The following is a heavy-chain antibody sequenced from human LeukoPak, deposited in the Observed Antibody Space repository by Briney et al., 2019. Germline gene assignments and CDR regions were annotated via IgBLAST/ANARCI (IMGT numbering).Heavy chain of an antibody. CDR1: GIDVSTDY. CDR3: ARDRFNGMDV. J-gene: IGHJ6*02. CDR2: IYSEGTT. Sequence: GGSLRLSCVASGIDVSTDYITWVRQAPGKGLEWVSIIYSEGTTYYADSVKGRFSISRDISKTTVTLQMSSLRAEDTAVYYCARDRFNGMDVWGQGTTVTVSS. D-gene: IGHD3-3*01. V-gene: IGHV3-66*01.